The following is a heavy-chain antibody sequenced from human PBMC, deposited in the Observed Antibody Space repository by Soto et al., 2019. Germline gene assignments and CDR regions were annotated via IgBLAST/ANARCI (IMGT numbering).Heavy chain of an antibody. Sequence: GASVKVSCKASGYTFTSYGISWVRQAPGQGPEWMGWISAYNGNTNYAQKLQGRVTMTTDTSTSTAYMELRSLRSDDTAVYYCARGDYYGSGSYYKGPFDYWGQGTLVTVSS. CDR3: ARGDYYGSGSYYKGPFDY. CDR1: GYTFTSYG. D-gene: IGHD3-10*01. J-gene: IGHJ4*02. V-gene: IGHV1-18*01. CDR2: ISAYNGNT.